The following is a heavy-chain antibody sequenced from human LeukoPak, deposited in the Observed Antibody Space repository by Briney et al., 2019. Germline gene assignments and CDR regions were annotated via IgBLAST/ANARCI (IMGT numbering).Heavy chain of an antibody. CDR1: GFTFSSYS. CDR3: ARGGGYDPSYFGY. D-gene: IGHD5-12*01. CDR2: ISSSSSTI. V-gene: IGHV3-48*01. Sequence: PGGSLRLSCAASGFTFSSYSMNWVRQAPGKGLEWVSYISSSSSTIYYADSVKGRFTISRDNAKNSLYLQMNSLRAEDTAVYYCARGGGYDPSYFGYWGQGTLVTVS. J-gene: IGHJ4*02.